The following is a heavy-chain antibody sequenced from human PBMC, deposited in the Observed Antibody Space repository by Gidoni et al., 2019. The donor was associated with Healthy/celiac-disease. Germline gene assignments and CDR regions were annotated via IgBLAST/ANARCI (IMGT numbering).Heavy chain of an antibody. D-gene: IGHD3-22*01. J-gene: IGHJ4*02. V-gene: IGHV4-4*07. CDR1: GGSISSYY. CDR3: AREPRDSSGYPYFDY. Sequence: QVQLQESGPGLVKPSETLSLTCTVSGGSISSYYWSWIRQPAGKGLEWIGRIYTSGSTNYNPSLKSRVTMSVDTSKNQFSLKLSSVTAADTDVYYCAREPRDSSGYPYFDYWGQGTLVTVSS. CDR2: IYTSGST.